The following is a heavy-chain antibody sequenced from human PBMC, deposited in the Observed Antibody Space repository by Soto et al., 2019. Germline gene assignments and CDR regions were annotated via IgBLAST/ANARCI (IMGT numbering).Heavy chain of an antibody. CDR2: ISSDGDLR. Sequence: EVHLLGSGGDLVKPGGSLRLSCEVSGFTFNNFAMSWVRQSPGKGLEWVSTISSDGDLRHYAESVKGRFTISRDNSNSSLFLLTNSLRAEDTALYFCAKVRQRFLDILTGATNFDSWGQGTLVTVSS. CDR3: AKVRQRFLDILTGATNFDS. CDR1: GFTFNNFA. D-gene: IGHD3-9*01. J-gene: IGHJ4*02. V-gene: IGHV3-23*01.